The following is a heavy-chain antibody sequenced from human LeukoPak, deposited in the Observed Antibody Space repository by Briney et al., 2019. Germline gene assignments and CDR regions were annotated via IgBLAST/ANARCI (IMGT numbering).Heavy chain of an antibody. V-gene: IGHV3-66*02. CDR1: GFTVSSNY. CDR2: IYSGGGT. CDR3: VGSSNPDY. J-gene: IGHJ4*02. D-gene: IGHD6-6*01. Sequence: PGGSLRLSCAASGFTVSSNYMSWVRHAPGTGLEWVSFIYSGGGTYYADSVKGRFTISRDHSKNTLYLQMNSLRAEDTAVYYCVGSSNPDYWGQGTLVTVSS.